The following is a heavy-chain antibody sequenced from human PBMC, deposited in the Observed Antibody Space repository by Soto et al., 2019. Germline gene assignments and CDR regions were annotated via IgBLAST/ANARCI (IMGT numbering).Heavy chain of an antibody. J-gene: IGHJ4*02. CDR3: ARRSVGSGWSH. V-gene: IGHV4-34*01. CDR1: GGSFSGYY. CDR2: INHSGST. Sequence: PSETLSLTCAVYGGSFSGYYWSWIRQPPGKGLEWIGEINHSGSTNYNPSLKSRVTMSVHTSKNQFSLNLSSVTAADTAVYYCARRSVGSGWSHWGQGTRVTVAS. D-gene: IGHD6-19*01.